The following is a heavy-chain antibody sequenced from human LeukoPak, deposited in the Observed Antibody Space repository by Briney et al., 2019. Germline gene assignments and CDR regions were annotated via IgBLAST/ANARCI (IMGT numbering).Heavy chain of an antibody. CDR1: GGTFSSYA. V-gene: IGHV1-69*13. J-gene: IGHJ4*02. CDR2: IIPIFGTA. D-gene: IGHD5-24*01. Sequence: SVKVSCKASGGTFSSYAISWVRQAPGQGLEWMGGIIPIFGTANYAQRFQGRVTITADESTSTAYMELSSLRSEDTAVYYCAANSDGYNLHYFDYWGQGTLVTVSS. CDR3: AANSDGYNLHYFDY.